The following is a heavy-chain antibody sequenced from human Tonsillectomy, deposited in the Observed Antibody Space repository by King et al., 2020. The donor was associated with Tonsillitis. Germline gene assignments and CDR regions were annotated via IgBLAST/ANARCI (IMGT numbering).Heavy chain of an antibody. V-gene: IGHV3-23*04. J-gene: IGHJ4*02. CDR3: SKDGALSRLTCFDY. CDR1: VFTFSSYA. D-gene: IGHD3-3*02. CDR2: ISGSGGST. Sequence: VQLVESGGGLVQPGGSLRLSCAASVFTFSSYAMSWVRQAPGKGLEWVSAISGSGGSTFYADSVKDRFTISRDNSKNTLYLQMNTLRAEDTAVYYCSKDGALSRLTCFDYWGQGTLVTVSS.